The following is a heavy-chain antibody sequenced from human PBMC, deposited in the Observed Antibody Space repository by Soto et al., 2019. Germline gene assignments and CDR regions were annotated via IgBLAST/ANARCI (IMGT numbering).Heavy chain of an antibody. V-gene: IGHV3-23*01. J-gene: IGHJ4*02. CDR2: ISRSGANI. D-gene: IGHD5-12*01. CDR1: GFTFSSFD. Sequence: GGSLRLSCADSGFTFSSFDMNWVRQAPGKGLEWVSVISRSGANIYYADSVRGRFTISRDISKNTLYLQMNSLRADDTAVYYCASIIVATIYGPYYFDYWGQGTLVTVSS. CDR3: ASIIVATIYGPYYFDY.